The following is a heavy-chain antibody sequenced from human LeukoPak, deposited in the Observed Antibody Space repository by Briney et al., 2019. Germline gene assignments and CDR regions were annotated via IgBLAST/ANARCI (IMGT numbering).Heavy chain of an antibody. Sequence: GGSLRLSCAASGFTFDDYAMHWVRQAPGKGLEWVSGISWNSGSIGYADSVKGRFTISRDNAKNSLYLQMNSLRAEDTALYYCAKDIYRGSYYWGQGTLVTVSS. D-gene: IGHD1-26*01. J-gene: IGHJ4*02. CDR3: AKDIYRGSYY. V-gene: IGHV3-9*01. CDR1: GFTFDDYA. CDR2: ISWNSGSI.